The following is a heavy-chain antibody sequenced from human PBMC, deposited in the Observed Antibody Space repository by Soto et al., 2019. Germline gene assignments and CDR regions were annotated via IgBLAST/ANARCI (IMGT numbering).Heavy chain of an antibody. CDR2: IDKHDSGS. V-gene: IGHV3-7*05. Sequence: EVQLVESGGGLVQPGGSLRLSCEASGFTLSNFWMGWVRQAPGKGLEWVAIIDKHDSGSYYVGSVRGRFTISRDNADNSLWLQMNSLRAEDTAVYYCAREWIIDLWGRGTLVTVSS. D-gene: IGHD5-12*01. CDR1: GFTLSNFW. J-gene: IGHJ2*01. CDR3: AREWIIDL.